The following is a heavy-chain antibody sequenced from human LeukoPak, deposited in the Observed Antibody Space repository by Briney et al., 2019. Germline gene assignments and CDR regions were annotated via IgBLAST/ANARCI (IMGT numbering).Heavy chain of an antibody. J-gene: IGHJ6*02. Sequence: SETLSLTCTVSGGSISSSSYYWGWLRQPPGTGLEWIGSIYYSGSTYYNPSLKSRVTISVDTSKNQFSLKLSSVTAADTAVYYCASTAGRDGYNFSYLYYYGMDVWGQGTTVTVSS. CDR2: IYYSGST. D-gene: IGHD5-24*01. CDR3: ASTAGRDGYNFSYLYYYGMDV. V-gene: IGHV4-39*01. CDR1: GGSISSSSYY.